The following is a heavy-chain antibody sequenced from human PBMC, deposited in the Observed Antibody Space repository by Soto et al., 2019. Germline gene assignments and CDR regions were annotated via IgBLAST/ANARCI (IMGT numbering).Heavy chain of an antibody. CDR1: GGTFSSYT. D-gene: IGHD6-19*01. CDR3: ARVPRGIAVAGEAFDI. Sequence: QVQLVQSGAEVKKPGSSVKVSCKASGGTFSSYTISWVRQAPGQGLEWMGRIIPILGIANYAQKFQGRVTITADKSTSTAYMELSSLRSEDTAGYYCARVPRGIAVAGEAFDIWGQGTMVTVSS. J-gene: IGHJ3*02. CDR2: IIPILGIA. V-gene: IGHV1-69*02.